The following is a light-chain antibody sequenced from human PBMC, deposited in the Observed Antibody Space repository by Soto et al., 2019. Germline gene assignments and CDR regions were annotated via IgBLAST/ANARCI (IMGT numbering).Light chain of an antibody. Sequence: EIVLTQSPGTLSLSPGERATLSCRASQSVSSNLAWYQLKPGQVPRLLIYGASTRATGVPARFTGSGSGTEFTLTFSSLQSEDFAVYYCQQYNNWPLTFGQGTRLEIK. CDR3: QQYNNWPLT. V-gene: IGKV3-15*01. CDR2: GAS. CDR1: QSVSSN. J-gene: IGKJ5*01.